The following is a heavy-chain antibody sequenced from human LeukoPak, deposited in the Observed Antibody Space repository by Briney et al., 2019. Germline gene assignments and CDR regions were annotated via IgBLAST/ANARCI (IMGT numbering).Heavy chain of an antibody. CDR3: ARDPFYSNPQFDY. J-gene: IGHJ4*02. CDR2: ISYDGSNK. Sequence: GRSLRLSCAASGFTFSSYAMHWVRQAPGKGLEWVAVISYDGSNKYYADSVKGRFTISRDNSKNTLYLQMNSLRAEDTAVYYCARDPFYSNPQFDYWGQGTLVTVSS. V-gene: IGHV3-30-3*01. D-gene: IGHD4-11*01. CDR1: GFTFSSYA.